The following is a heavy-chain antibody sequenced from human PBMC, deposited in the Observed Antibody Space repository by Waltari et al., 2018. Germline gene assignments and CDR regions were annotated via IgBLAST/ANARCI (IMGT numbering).Heavy chain of an antibody. CDR3: ARYPPRSSLGGFDY. CDR1: GGTFSSYA. J-gene: IGHJ4*02. V-gene: IGHV1-69*12. D-gene: IGHD6-6*01. CDR2: SIPICGTA. Sequence: QVQLVQSGAEVKKPGSSVKISCKASGGTFSSYAISWVRQAPGHGLEWMGGSIPICGTANYAQKFQGRGTSTADESTSTAYMELSSLRSEDTAVYYCARYPPRSSLGGFDYWGQGTLVTVSS.